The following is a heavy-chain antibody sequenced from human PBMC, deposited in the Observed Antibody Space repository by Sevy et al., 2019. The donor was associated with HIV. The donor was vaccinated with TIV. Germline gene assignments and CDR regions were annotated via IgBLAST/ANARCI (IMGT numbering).Heavy chain of an antibody. D-gene: IGHD2-2*01. Sequence: SETLSLTCAVYGGSFSGYYWSWFRQPPGKGLEWIGEINHSGSTNYNPSPKSRVTISIGTSKNQFSLKLSAVTAADPAVYYCAGHCSSTSCSHSFDIWGQGTMVTVSS. CDR3: AGHCSSTSCSHSFDI. CDR2: INHSGST. J-gene: IGHJ3*02. CDR1: GGSFSGYY. V-gene: IGHV4-34*01.